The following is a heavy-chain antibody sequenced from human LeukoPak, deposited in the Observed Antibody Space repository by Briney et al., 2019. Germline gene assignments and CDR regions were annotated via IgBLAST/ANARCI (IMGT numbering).Heavy chain of an antibody. CDR3: ARWAGAGYSSGWLLFLPREYYFDY. V-gene: IGHV4-34*01. CDR1: GGSFSGYY. D-gene: IGHD6-19*01. J-gene: IGHJ4*02. CDR2: INHSGST. Sequence: SETLSLTCAVYGGSFSGYYWSWIRQPPGKGLEWIGEINHSGSTNYNPSLKSRVTISVDTSKNQFSLKLSSVTAADTAVYYCARWAGAGYSSGWLLFLPREYYFDYWGQGTLVTVSS.